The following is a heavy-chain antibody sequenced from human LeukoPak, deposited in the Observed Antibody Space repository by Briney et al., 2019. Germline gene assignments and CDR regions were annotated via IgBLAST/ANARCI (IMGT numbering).Heavy chain of an antibody. CDR1: GFTFSSYG. V-gene: IGHV3-30*03. CDR3: AREGNWGSFDY. Sequence: PGGSLRLSCAASGFTFSSYGMHWVRQAPGKGLEWVAVISYDGSNKYYADSVKGRFTISRDNSKNTLYLQMNSLRAEDTAVYYCAREGNWGSFDYWGQGTLVTVSS. D-gene: IGHD7-27*01. J-gene: IGHJ4*02. CDR2: ISYDGSNK.